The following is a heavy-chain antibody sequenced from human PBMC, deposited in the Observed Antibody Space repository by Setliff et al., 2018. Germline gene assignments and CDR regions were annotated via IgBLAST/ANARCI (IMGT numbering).Heavy chain of an antibody. CDR2: IYHRGRK. J-gene: IGHJ3*02. D-gene: IGHD3-3*01. V-gene: IGHV4-38-2*01. CDR3: ATPGRDDLDSPFEPFDI. Sequence: KPSETLSLTCAVSGASINSGHYWGWIRQPPGKGLEWIATIYHRGRKYYSPSLQSRVSVSLDTSKNHFSLRLTSMTAADTAVYYCATPGRDDLDSPFEPFDIWGQGTMVTVSS. CDR1: GASINSGHY.